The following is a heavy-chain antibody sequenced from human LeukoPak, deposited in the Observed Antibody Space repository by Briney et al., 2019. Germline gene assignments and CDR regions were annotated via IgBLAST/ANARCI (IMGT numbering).Heavy chain of an antibody. CDR1: GFTFSSYG. V-gene: IGHV3-30*18. CDR2: ISYDGSNK. CDR3: AKSPLDSATGGVFDY. D-gene: IGHD7-27*01. J-gene: IGHJ4*02. Sequence: PGRSLRLSCAASGFTFSSYGMHWVRQAPGKGLEWVAVISYDGSNKYYADSVKGRFTISRDNSKNTLYLQMNSLRAEDTAVYYCAKSPLDSATGGVFDYWGQGTLVTVSS.